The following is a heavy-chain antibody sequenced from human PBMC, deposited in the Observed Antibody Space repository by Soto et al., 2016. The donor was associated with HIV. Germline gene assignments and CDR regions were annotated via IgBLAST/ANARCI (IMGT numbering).Heavy chain of an antibody. V-gene: IGHV1-2*02. CDR1: GGTFTREA. CDR2: INPKSGAT. J-gene: IGHJ6*03. CDR3: ARGDGDYEDYYYYMDV. D-gene: IGHD4-17*01. Sequence: QVQLVQSGAEVKKPGSSVKVYCKASGGTFTREAFSWVRQAPGQGLEWMGWINPKSGATNYAQKFQGRVTMTRDTSINTAYMEVTSLKSDDTAVYYCARGDGDYEDYYYYMDVWGKGTTVIVSS.